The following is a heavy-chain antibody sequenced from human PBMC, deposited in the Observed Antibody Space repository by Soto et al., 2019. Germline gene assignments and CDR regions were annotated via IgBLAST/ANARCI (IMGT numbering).Heavy chain of an antibody. V-gene: IGHV3-23*01. CDR1: GFTFSSYA. CDR3: AKAVYYDFWSGYYRARGFAP. D-gene: IGHD3-3*01. CDR2: ISGSGGST. Sequence: PGGSLRLSCAASGFTFSSYAMSWVRQAPGKGLEWVSAISGSGGSTYYADSVKGRFTISRDNSKNTLYLQMNSLRAEDTAVYYCAKAVYYDFWSGYYRARGFAPWGQGTLVTVSS. J-gene: IGHJ5*02.